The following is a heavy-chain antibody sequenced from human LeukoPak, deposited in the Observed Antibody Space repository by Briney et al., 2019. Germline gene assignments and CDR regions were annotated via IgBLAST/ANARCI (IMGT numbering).Heavy chain of an antibody. CDR1: GFTFSSYG. J-gene: IGHJ3*01. Sequence: GGSLRLSCAASGFTFSSYGMHWVRQAPGKGLEWVSFIRYDGSNEYYADSVRGRFTISRDNSKNTLYLQMNSLRAEDTAVYYCARDLAHSTTTPQGADAFDVWGQGTLVTVSS. D-gene: IGHD1-1*01. CDR3: ARDLAHSTTTPQGADAFDV. CDR2: IRYDGSNE. V-gene: IGHV3-30*02.